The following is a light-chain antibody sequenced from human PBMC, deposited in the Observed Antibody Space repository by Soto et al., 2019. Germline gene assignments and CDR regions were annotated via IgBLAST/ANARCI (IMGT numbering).Light chain of an antibody. Sequence: EIVLTQSPVTLSLSPGERATLSCRASQSVSSYLAWYQQKPGQAPRLLIYDASKRATGIPARFSGSGSGTDFPLTISSLEPEEFAVYYCQQRSDWPSTFGGGTKVEIK. CDR2: DAS. CDR1: QSVSSY. J-gene: IGKJ4*01. CDR3: QQRSDWPST. V-gene: IGKV3-11*01.